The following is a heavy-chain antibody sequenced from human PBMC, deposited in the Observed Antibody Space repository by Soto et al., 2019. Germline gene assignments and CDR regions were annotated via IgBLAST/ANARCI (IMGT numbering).Heavy chain of an antibody. V-gene: IGHV1-18*01. Sequence: ASVKVSCKASGYTFTSYGISWVRQAPGQGLEWMGWISAYNGNTNYAQKLQGRVTMTTDTSTSTAYMELRSLRSDDTAVYYCARDPLTIFGVVIINGPLDYWGQGTLVTVSS. J-gene: IGHJ4*02. CDR3: ARDPLTIFGVVIINGPLDY. D-gene: IGHD3-3*01. CDR2: ISAYNGNT. CDR1: GYTFTSYG.